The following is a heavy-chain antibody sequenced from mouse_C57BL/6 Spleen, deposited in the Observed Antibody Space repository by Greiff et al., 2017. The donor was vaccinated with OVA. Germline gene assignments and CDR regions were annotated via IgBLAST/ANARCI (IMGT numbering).Heavy chain of an antibody. V-gene: IGHV1-61*01. CDR2: IYPSDSET. CDR1: GYTFTSYW. D-gene: IGHD2-3*01. J-gene: IGHJ1*03. Sequence: QVQLQQPGAELVRPGSSVKLSCKASGYTFTSYWMDWVKQRPGQGLEWIGNIYPSDSETHYNQKFKDKATLTVDKSSSTAYMQRSSLTSEDSAVYYCARHYDGYYLWYFDVWGTGTTVTVSS. CDR3: ARHYDGYYLWYFDV.